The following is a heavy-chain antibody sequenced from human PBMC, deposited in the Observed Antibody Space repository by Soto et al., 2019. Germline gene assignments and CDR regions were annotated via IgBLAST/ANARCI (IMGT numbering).Heavy chain of an antibody. J-gene: IGHJ6*02. CDR2: IYYSGST. V-gene: IGHV4-59*01. Sequence: SETLSLTCTVSGGSISSYYWSWIRQPPGKGLEWIGYIYYSGSTNYNPSLKSRATISVDTSKNQFSLKLSSVTAADTAVYYCARARGGYYYYGMDVWGQGTTVTVSS. CDR1: GGSISSYY. D-gene: IGHD3-10*01. CDR3: ARARGGYYYYGMDV.